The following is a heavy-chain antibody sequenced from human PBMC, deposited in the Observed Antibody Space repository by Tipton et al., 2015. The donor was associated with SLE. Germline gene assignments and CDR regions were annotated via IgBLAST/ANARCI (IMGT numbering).Heavy chain of an antibody. CDR2: ISWNSATI. D-gene: IGHD3-10*01. J-gene: IGHJ4*02. V-gene: IGHV3-9*01. CDR1: GFIFGDFA. Sequence: RSLRLSCSSSGFIFGDFAMHWVRQAPGKALEWVSGISWNSATIGYADSVRGRFTISRDNGKNSLFLQMNSLRPEDTAFYYCSKDRFGEFPFYFEYWGQGTLVTVSS. CDR3: SKDRFGEFPFYFEY.